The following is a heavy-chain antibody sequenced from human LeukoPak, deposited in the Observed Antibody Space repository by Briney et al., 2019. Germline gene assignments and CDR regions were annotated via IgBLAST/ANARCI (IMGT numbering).Heavy chain of an antibody. CDR2: IYYTGTT. CDR3: ARAPRQVRGVHDAFDV. CDR1: GGSISSSNYY. Sequence: TSEILSLTCTVSGGSISSSNYYWGWIRQPPGKGLEWIGSIYYTGTTYNNPSLKSRVTISIDTSKNQFSLYLSSVTAADTAMYYCARAPRQVRGVHDAFDVWGQRTMVIVFS. D-gene: IGHD3-10*01. J-gene: IGHJ3*01. V-gene: IGHV4-39*07.